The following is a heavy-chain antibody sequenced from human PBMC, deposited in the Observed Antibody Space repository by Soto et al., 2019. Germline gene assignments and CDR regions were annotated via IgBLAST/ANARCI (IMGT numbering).Heavy chain of an antibody. CDR2: IYYSGST. CDR1: GASISSYY. J-gene: IGHJ4*02. CDR3: ARQTPGTYGGNLDY. Sequence: PSETLSLTCTVSGASISSYYWSWIRQPPGKGLEWIGYIYYSGSTNYNPSLKSRVTISADTSKNQFSLKLISMTAADTAVYYCARQTPGTYGGNLDYWGQGTLVTVSS. D-gene: IGHD4-17*01. V-gene: IGHV4-59*01.